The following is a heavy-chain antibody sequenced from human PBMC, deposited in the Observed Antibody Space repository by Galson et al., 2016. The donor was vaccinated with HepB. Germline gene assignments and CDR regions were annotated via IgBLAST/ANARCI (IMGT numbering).Heavy chain of an antibody. V-gene: IGHV3-13*01. CDR1: GFTFSSYD. Sequence: SLRLSCAASGFTFSSYDMHWVRQATGRGLEWVSGIDTAGGTSYLGSVKGRLTTSRENAKNPLYLQMNSLRVGDTAVYYCVREILLVVGYYGMDVWGQGTTVTVSS. J-gene: IGHJ6*02. CDR2: IDTAGGT. CDR3: VREILLVVGYYGMDV. D-gene: IGHD5-18*01.